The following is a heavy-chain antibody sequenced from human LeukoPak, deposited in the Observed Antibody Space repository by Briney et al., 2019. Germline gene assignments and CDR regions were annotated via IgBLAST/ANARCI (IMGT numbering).Heavy chain of an antibody. CDR3: ARHGGYYYDSSGYFEY. D-gene: IGHD3-22*01. CDR2: IYTSGST. J-gene: IGHJ4*02. Sequence: PSETLSLTCTVSGGSISSYYWSWTRQPPGKGLEWIGYIYTSGSTNYNPSLKSRVTISVDTSKNLFSLKLSSVTAADTAVYYCARHGGYYYDSSGYFEYWGQGTLVTVSS. V-gene: IGHV4-4*09. CDR1: GGSISSYY.